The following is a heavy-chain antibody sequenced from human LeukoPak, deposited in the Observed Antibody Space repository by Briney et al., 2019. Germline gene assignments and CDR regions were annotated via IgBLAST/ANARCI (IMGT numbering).Heavy chain of an antibody. Sequence: PSETLSLTCTVSGASVNTILHYWGWIRLSPGKGLEWIGSIYYSGAAYYNPSLNSRVTMSVDTSKNQFSLKFYFVTASDTAVYFCARRGDAKGFYHEEFDYWGQGILVTVSS. D-gene: IGHD2-8*01. CDR2: IYYSGAA. J-gene: IGHJ4*02. CDR3: ARRGDAKGFYHEEFDY. CDR1: GASVNTILHY. V-gene: IGHV4-39*01.